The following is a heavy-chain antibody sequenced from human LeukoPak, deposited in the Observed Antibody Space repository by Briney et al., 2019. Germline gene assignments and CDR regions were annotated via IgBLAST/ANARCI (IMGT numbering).Heavy chain of an antibody. D-gene: IGHD3-10*01. CDR1: GFTFSSSA. J-gene: IGHJ4*02. CDR2: ISSRDHT. V-gene: IGHV3-23*01. Sequence: GGSLRLSCTASGFTFSSSAMTWVRQAPGTGLEWVSTISSRDHTYYADSVKGRFIISRDNSKNTLYLQMNSLRAEDTAVYYCAKDSGEEELWFGEPMDFDFWGPGTLVTVSS. CDR3: AKDSGEEELWFGEPMDFDF.